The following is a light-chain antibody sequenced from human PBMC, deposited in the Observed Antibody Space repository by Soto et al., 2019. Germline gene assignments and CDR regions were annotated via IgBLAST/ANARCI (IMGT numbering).Light chain of an antibody. CDR1: QSVSSNY. CDR2: GAS. J-gene: IGKJ1*01. V-gene: IGKV3-20*01. CDR3: QQYGGLPRT. Sequence: EIGLTQSPGTVSLSPGERATLSCRASQSVSSNYLAWYQQKPGQAPRLLIYGASSRATGIPDRFSGSGSGTDFTLTISRLEPEDFAVYYCQQYGGLPRTFGQGTKVEIK.